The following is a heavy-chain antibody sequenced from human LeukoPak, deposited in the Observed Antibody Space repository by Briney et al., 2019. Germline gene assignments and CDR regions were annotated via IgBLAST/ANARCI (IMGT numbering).Heavy chain of an antibody. J-gene: IGHJ4*02. Sequence: GGSLRLSCAAFGFTFDDYAMHWVRQAPGKGLEWVSGISWNSGSIGYADSVKGRFTISRDNAKNSLYLQMNSLRVEDTALYYCVRRAADSFDWKFDWWGQGTLVTVSS. CDR2: ISWNSGSI. D-gene: IGHD3-9*01. CDR1: GFTFDDYA. V-gene: IGHV3-9*01. CDR3: VRRAADSFDWKFDW.